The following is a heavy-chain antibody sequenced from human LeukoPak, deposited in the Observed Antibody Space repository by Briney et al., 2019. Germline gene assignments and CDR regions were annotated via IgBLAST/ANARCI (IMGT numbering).Heavy chain of an antibody. CDR2: IYYSGST. Sequence: SETLSLTCTVPGGSISSYYWSWIRQPPGKGLEWIGYIYYSGSTNYNPSLKSRVTISVDTSKNQFSLKLSSVTAADTAVYYCARRGTAAGTKTYYFDYWGQGTLVTVSS. V-gene: IGHV4-59*01. D-gene: IGHD6-13*01. J-gene: IGHJ4*02. CDR1: GGSISSYY. CDR3: ARRGTAAGTKTYYFDY.